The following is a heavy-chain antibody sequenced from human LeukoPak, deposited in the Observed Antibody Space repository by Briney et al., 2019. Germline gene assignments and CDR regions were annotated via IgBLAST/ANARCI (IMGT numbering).Heavy chain of an antibody. D-gene: IGHD3-9*01. J-gene: IGHJ4*02. CDR1: GYSISSGYY. CDR2: IYHSGST. CDR3: ARVHYDILTGEYYFDY. Sequence: SETLSLTCTVSGYSISSGYYWGWIRQPPGKGLEWIGSIYHSGSTYYNPSLKSRVTISVDTSKNQFSLKLSSVTAADTAVYYCARVHYDILTGEYYFDYWGQGTLVTVSS. V-gene: IGHV4-38-2*02.